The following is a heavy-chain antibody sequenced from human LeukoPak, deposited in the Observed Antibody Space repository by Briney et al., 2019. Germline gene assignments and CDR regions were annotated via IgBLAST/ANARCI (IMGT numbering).Heavy chain of an antibody. CDR1: GDSISSGSYY. J-gene: IGHJ6*03. CDR3: ASRHSKQQPYYYYMDI. Sequence: SETLSLTCTVSGDSISSGSYYWSWIRQPAGKGLEWIGGIYSNGDTKFNPSLKSRVPISLDTSKNQFSLKLSSAPAADTAVYYCASRHSKQQPYYYYMDIWGKGTTVTVSS. D-gene: IGHD6-13*01. CDR2: IYSNGDT. V-gene: IGHV4-61*02.